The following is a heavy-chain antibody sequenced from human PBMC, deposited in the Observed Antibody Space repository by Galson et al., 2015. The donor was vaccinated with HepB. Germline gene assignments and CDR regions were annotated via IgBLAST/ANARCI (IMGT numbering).Heavy chain of an antibody. CDR3: ARQGLGSSWRYNWFDP. V-gene: IGHV1-2*06. CDR1: GYTFSDYH. CDR2: INPNSGGT. J-gene: IGHJ5*02. D-gene: IGHD6-13*01. Sequence: SVKVSCKATGYTFSDYHLHWVRQAPGQGLEWMGRINPNSGGTNYAQRFQGRVTMTRDTSITTAYLQLSSLSSDDTAVYYCARQGLGSSWRYNWFDPWGQGTLVTVSS.